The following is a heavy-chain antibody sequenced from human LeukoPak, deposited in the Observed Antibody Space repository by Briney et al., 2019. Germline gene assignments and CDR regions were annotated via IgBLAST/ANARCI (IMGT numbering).Heavy chain of an antibody. CDR1: GYTFTSYY. CDR3: AREIVVVVAATGDAFDI. J-gene: IGHJ3*02. V-gene: IGHV1-46*01. D-gene: IGHD2-15*01. CDR2: INPSGGST. Sequence: ASVKVSCKASGYTFTSYYMHWVRQAPGQGPEWMGIINPSGGSTSYAQKFQGRVTMTRDTSTSTVYMELSSLRSEDTAVYYCAREIVVVVAATGDAFDIWGQGTMVTVSS.